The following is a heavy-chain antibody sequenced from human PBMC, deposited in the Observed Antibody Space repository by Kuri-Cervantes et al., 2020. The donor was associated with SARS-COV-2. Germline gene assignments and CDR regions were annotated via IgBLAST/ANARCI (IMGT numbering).Heavy chain of an antibody. V-gene: IGHV4-59*12. Sequence: GSLRLSCAVYGGSFSGYYWSWIRQPPGKGLEWIGYIYYSGSTNYNPSLKSRVTISVDTSKNQFSLKLSSVTAADTAVYYCARDPGIAAAGFQFNWYFDLCGRGTLV. CDR3: ARDPGIAAAGFQFNWYFDL. CDR1: GGSFSGYY. J-gene: IGHJ2*01. CDR2: IYYSGST. D-gene: IGHD6-13*01.